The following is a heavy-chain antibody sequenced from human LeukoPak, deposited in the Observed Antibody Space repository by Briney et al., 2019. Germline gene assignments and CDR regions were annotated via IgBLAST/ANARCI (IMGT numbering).Heavy chain of an antibody. CDR1: GFTFSSYS. V-gene: IGHV3-21*01. D-gene: IGHD3-22*01. J-gene: IGHJ4*02. Sequence: GGSLRLSCAASGFTFSSYSMNWVRPAPGKGLEWVSSISSSSSYIYYADSVKGRFTISRDNAKSSLYLQMNSLRAEDTAVYYCARSTRGSGYPNDYWGQGTLVTVSS. CDR2: ISSSSSYI. CDR3: ARSTRGSGYPNDY.